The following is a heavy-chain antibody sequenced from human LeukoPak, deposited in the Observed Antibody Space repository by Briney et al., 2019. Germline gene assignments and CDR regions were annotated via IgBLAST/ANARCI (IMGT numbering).Heavy chain of an antibody. V-gene: IGHV3-30*02. D-gene: IGHD3-3*01. J-gene: IGHJ3*02. CDR2: IRYDGSNK. Sequence: PGGSLRLSCAASGFTFSSYGMHWVRQAPGKGLEWVAFIRYDGSNKYYADSVKGRFTISRDNSKNTLYLQMNSLRAEDTAVHYCAKNCIPNVFWSGDPLHDAFDIWGQGTMVTVSS. CDR3: AKNCIPNVFWSGDPLHDAFDI. CDR1: GFTFSSYG.